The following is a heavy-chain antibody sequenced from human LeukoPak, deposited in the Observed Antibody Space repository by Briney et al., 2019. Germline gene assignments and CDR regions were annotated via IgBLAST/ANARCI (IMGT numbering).Heavy chain of an antibody. Sequence: GSLRLSCAAAGITFDSYAMSWVRQAPGKGLEWISVISGNGGRTSYADSVKGRFIISRNNSKNTLHLQMHSLRAEDTAVYYCVKEKLAYCGGDCFGEYFQDWGQGTLVTVSS. CDR2: ISGNGGRT. D-gene: IGHD2-21*02. V-gene: IGHV3-23*01. J-gene: IGHJ1*01. CDR1: GITFDSYA. CDR3: VKEKLAYCGGDCFGEYFQD.